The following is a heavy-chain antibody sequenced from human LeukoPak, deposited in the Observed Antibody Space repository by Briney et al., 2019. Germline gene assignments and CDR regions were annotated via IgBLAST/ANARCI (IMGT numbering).Heavy chain of an antibody. CDR3: ARVDNNCFDP. CDR1: GGSFSGYY. V-gene: IGHV4-34*01. D-gene: IGHD3/OR15-3a*01. Sequence: SETLSLTCAVYGGSFSGYYWSWIRQPPGKGLEWIGEINHSGSTNYNPSLKSRVTISVDTSKNQFSLQLSSMTAADTAVYYCARVDNNCFDPWGQGTLVTVSS. CDR2: INHSGST. J-gene: IGHJ5*02.